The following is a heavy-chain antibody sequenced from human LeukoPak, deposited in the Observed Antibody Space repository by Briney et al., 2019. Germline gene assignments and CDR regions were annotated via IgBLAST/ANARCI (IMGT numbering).Heavy chain of an antibody. CDR2: IYYSGST. V-gene: IGHV4-30-4*08. Sequence: SQTLSLTCTVSGGSISSGDYYWSWIRQPPGKGLEWIGYIYYSGSTYYNPSLKSGVTISVDTSKNRFSLKLSSVTAADTAVYYYATHSSGYDSGNDAFDIWGQGTMVTVSS. J-gene: IGHJ3*02. CDR1: GGSISSGDYY. D-gene: IGHD3-22*01. CDR3: ATHSSGYDSGNDAFDI.